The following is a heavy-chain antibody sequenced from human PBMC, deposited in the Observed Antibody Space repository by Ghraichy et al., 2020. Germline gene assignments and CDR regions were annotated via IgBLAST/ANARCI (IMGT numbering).Heavy chain of an antibody. CDR2: LSDSGST. J-gene: IGHJ4*02. CDR1: GGSVSSGSHY. Sequence: SQTLSLTCAVSGGSVSSGSHYWSWIRQPPGKGLEWIGHLSDSGSTMLVPSLNSRVTISVDTSENQFSLHLSSVTAADTALYYCARGRGYGYGVDYWGQGTLVTVSS. D-gene: IGHD5-18*01. V-gene: IGHV4-61*01. CDR3: ARGRGYGYGVDY.